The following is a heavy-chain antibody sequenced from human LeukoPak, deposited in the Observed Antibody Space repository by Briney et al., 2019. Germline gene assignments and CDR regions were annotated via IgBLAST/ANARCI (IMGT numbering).Heavy chain of an antibody. CDR2: ISGSGGST. CDR3: AKGTTVTPLFDI. D-gene: IGHD4-17*01. J-gene: IGHJ3*02. Sequence: GGSLRLSCAASGFIFSSYAMSWVRQAPGKGLEWVSAISGSGGSTYYADSVKGRFTISRDNSKNTLYLQMNSLRAEDTAVYYCAKGTTVTPLFDIWGQGTMVTVSS. V-gene: IGHV3-23*01. CDR1: GFIFSSYA.